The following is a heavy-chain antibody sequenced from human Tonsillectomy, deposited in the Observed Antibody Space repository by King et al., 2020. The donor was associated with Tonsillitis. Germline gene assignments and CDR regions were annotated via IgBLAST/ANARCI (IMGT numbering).Heavy chain of an antibody. CDR1: GYNFTNFW. Sequence: VQLVESGAEVKKPGESLKISCTGSGYNFTNFWIAWVRQMPGKGLEWMGIIYPGDSHTRYSPSFQGQVTISADKSISTAYLQWSSLKASDTAMYYCARREILDAFDIWGQGTMVTVSS. CDR3: ARREILDAFDI. J-gene: IGHJ3*02. V-gene: IGHV5-51*01. CDR2: IYPGDSHT. D-gene: IGHD5-24*01.